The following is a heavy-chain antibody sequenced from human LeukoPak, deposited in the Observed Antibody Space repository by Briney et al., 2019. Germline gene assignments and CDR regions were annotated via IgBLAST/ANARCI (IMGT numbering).Heavy chain of an antibody. CDR3: ARVAGSIDY. V-gene: IGHV1-8*03. D-gene: IGHD6-19*01. CDR2: MNPNSGYT. Sequence: ASVKVSCKASGYTFTTYDINWVRQATGQGLEWMGWMNPNSGYTGYAQKFQGGVTITRDTSISTAYMELSSLRSEDTAVYYCARVAGSIDYWGQGTLVTVSS. CDR1: GYTFTTYD. J-gene: IGHJ4*02.